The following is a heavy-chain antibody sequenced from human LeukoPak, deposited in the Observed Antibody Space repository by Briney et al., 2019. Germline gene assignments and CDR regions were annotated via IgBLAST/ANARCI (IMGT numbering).Heavy chain of an antibody. Sequence: KASETLSLTCAVYGGSFSGYYWSWIRQPPGKGLECIGEINHSGSTNYNPSLKSRVTISVDTSKNQFSLKLSSVTAADTAVYYCASQAYDILTGYKNWSFDYWGQGTLVTVSS. CDR2: INHSGST. CDR1: GGSFSGYY. D-gene: IGHD3-9*01. V-gene: IGHV4-34*01. J-gene: IGHJ4*02. CDR3: ASQAYDILTGYKNWSFDY.